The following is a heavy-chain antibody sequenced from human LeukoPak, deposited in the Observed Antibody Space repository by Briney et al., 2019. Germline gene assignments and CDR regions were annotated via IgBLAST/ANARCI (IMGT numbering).Heavy chain of an antibody. Sequence: SETLSLTCAVSGGSISSGCYSWGWLRQPPGKGLEWNVYIYYSGSTYYNPSLKSRVTISVDTSKNQFSLKLSSVTAADTAVYYCARDLSGYYGSGSYAFDIWGQGTMFTVSS. CDR1: GGSISSGCYS. CDR3: ARDLSGYYGSGSYAFDI. CDR2: IYYSGST. D-gene: IGHD3-10*01. J-gene: IGHJ3*02. V-gene: IGHV4-30-4*07.